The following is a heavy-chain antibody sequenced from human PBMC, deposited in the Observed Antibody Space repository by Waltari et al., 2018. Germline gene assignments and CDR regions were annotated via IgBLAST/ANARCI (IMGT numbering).Heavy chain of an antibody. V-gene: IGHV3-48*04. D-gene: IGHD2-15*01. CDR3: ARDRTPVVAAGALGY. CDR2: ISSSSSTI. J-gene: IGHJ4*02. CDR1: GFTFSSYS. Sequence: EVQLVESGGGLVQPGGSLRLSCAASGFTFSSYSMNWVRQAPGKGLEWVSYISSSSSTIYYADSVKGRFTISRDNAKNSLYLQMNSLRAEDTAVYYCARDRTPVVAAGALGYWGQGTLVTVSS.